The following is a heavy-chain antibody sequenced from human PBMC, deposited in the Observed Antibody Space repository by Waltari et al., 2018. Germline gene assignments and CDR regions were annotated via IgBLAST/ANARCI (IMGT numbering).Heavy chain of an antibody. Sequence: QVQLVQSGAEVKKPGASVKVSCKASGYTFTSYAMHWVRQAPGQRLEWMGWINAGNGNTKYPQKFQGRVTITRDTSASTAYMELSSLRSEDTAVYYCARYDSRVRAFDIWGQGTMVTVSS. CDR2: INAGNGNT. CDR1: GYTFTSYA. CDR3: ARYDSRVRAFDI. D-gene: IGHD3-22*01. J-gene: IGHJ3*02. V-gene: IGHV1-3*01.